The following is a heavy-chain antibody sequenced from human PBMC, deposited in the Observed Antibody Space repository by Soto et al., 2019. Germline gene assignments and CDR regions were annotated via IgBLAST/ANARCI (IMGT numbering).Heavy chain of an antibody. V-gene: IGHV3-23*01. Sequence: EVQLLESGGGLVQPGGSLRLSCASSGFTFSIYGMSWVRQAPGKGLEWVADISGSGGSANYADSVKGRFTVSRDNSKNTLYLQMNSLTVDVTAVYYCAKGSGAGTGTTIDYWGQGTHVTVSS. D-gene: IGHD1-7*01. CDR3: AKGSGAGTGTTIDY. CDR1: GFTFSIYG. J-gene: IGHJ4*02. CDR2: ISGSGGSA.